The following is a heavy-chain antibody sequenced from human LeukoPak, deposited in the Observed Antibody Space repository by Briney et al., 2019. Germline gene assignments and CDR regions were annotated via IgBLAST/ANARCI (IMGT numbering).Heavy chain of an antibody. V-gene: IGHV3-53*04. CDR3: TRDLSGVNPFDY. Sequence: PGGSLRLSCAVSGFTVSSNYMSWVRQPPGKGLEWVSVIYSGGSTYYADSMRGRFTISRHDSRDTLYLQMNSLRVEDTAVYYCTRDLSGVNPFDYWGQGTLVTVSS. D-gene: IGHD2-8*01. J-gene: IGHJ4*02. CDR2: IYSGGST. CDR1: GFTVSSNY.